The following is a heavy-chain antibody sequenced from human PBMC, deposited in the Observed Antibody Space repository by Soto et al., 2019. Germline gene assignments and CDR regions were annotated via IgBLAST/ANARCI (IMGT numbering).Heavy chain of an antibody. V-gene: IGHV1-18*01. J-gene: IGHJ6*02. CDR3: ARDRLLRNYYYGMDV. CDR1: GYTFTSYG. D-gene: IGHD2-15*01. CDR2: ISAYNGNT. Sequence: ASVKVSCKASGYTFTSYGISWVRQAPGQGLEWMGWISAYNGNTNYAQKLQGRVTMTTDTSTSTAYMELRSLRSDDTAVYYCARDRLLRNYYYGMDVWGQGTTVTVSS.